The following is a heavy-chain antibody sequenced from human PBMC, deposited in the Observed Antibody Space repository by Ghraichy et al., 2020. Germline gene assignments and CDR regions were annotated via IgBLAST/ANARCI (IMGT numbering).Heavy chain of an antibody. V-gene: IGHV3-23*01. J-gene: IGHJ4*02. Sequence: GGSLRLSCAASGFTFSNYAMTWVRQAPGKGLEWVSIISESGTSTQYSDSVKGRFTISRDNARNTLSLQMNGLRVEDTAVYYCAKGTSSWYYPQLDHWGQGTLVTVSS. D-gene: IGHD6-13*01. CDR3: AKGTSSWYYPQLDH. CDR2: ISESGTST. CDR1: GFTFSNYA.